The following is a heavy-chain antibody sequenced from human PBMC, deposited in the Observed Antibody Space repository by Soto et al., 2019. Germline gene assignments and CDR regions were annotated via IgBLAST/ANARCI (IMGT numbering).Heavy chain of an antibody. V-gene: IGHV1-46*01. J-gene: IGHJ4*02. CDR3: ARGLYSGDK. CDR2: INPNGGST. D-gene: IGHD2-21*01. CDR1: GYIFTNYY. Sequence: QVRLVQSGAEVKKPGASVKVSCTASGYIFTNYYIHWVRQAPGQGLEWMAIINPNGGSTNCAQEFQGRITLTRDTSTSTFYMDLSSLTSEDTAVYYCARGLYSGDKGGQGTLVTVSS.